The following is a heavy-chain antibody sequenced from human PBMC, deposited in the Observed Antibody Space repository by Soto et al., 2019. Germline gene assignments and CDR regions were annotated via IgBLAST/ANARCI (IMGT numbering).Heavy chain of an antibody. D-gene: IGHD6-19*01. CDR3: ARVDSSGWFNWFDP. CDR2: INAGNGNT. V-gene: IGHV1-3*01. J-gene: IGHJ5*02. CDR1: GYTFTSYS. Sequence: ASVKVSCKASGYTFTSYSMHWVRQAPGQRLEWMGWINAGNGNTKYSQKFQGRVTITRDTSASTAYMELSSLRSEDTAVYYCARVDSSGWFNWFDPWGQGTLVTVSS.